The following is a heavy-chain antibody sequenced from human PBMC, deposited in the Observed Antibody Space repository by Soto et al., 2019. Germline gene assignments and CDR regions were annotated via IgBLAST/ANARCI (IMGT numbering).Heavy chain of an antibody. CDR3: ATRRGSGWYDYFQH. D-gene: IGHD6-19*01. CDR2: IYYSGST. J-gene: IGHJ1*01. Sequence: SETLSLTCTVSGGSISSYYWSWIRQPPGKGLEWIGYIYYSGSTNYNPSLKSRVTISVDTSKNQFSLKLSSVTAADTAAYYCATRRGSGWYDYFQHWGQGTLVTVSS. V-gene: IGHV4-59*01. CDR1: GGSISSYY.